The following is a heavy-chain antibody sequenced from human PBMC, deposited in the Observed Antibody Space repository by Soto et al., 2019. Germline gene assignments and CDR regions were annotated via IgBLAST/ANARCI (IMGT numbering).Heavy chain of an antibody. CDR1: GFPFSNFA. CDR3: AMGFEFGELSY. Sequence: EVQLLESGGGLGQPGGSLRLSCTASGFPFSNFAMSWVRQAPGKGLEWVSTIGGSGDNTYYADPVKGRFTISRDKSKSTVFLQLNSPGAEDTAVYYCAMGFEFGELSYWGQGTPVTVSS. V-gene: IGHV3-23*01. D-gene: IGHD3-10*01. CDR2: IGGSGDNT. J-gene: IGHJ4*02.